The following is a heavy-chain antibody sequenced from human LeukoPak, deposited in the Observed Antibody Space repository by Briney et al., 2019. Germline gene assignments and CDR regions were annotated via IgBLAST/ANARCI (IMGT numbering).Heavy chain of an antibody. J-gene: IGHJ6*03. Sequence: GASVKVSCKASGYTFTGYYMHWVRQAPGQGLEWMGWINPNSGGTNYAQKLQGRVTMTTDTSTSTAYMELRSLRSDDTAVYYCARDYGDYVSWYYYYYYMDVWGRGTTV. CDR2: INPNSGGT. V-gene: IGHV1-2*02. CDR1: GYTFTGYY. CDR3: ARDYGDYVSWYYYYYYMDV. D-gene: IGHD4-17*01.